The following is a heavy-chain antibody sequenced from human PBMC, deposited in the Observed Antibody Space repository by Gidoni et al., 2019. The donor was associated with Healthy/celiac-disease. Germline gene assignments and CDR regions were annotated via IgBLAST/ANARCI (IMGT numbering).Heavy chain of an antibody. D-gene: IGHD2-21*01. V-gene: IGHV3-23*01. Sequence: EVQLLESGGGLVQPGGSLRLSCESSGFTFSSYARSWVRQAPGKGLEWVSAISGSGGSTYYADSVKGRFTISRDNSKNTLYLQMNSLRAEDTAVYYCAKDDEDSVIDYWGQGTLVTVSS. CDR1: GFTFSSYA. CDR2: ISGSGGST. J-gene: IGHJ4*02. CDR3: AKDDEDSVIDY.